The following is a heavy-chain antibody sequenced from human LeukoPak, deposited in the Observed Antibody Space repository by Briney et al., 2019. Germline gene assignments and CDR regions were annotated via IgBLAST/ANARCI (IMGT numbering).Heavy chain of an antibody. CDR3: ARASSSSWYL. J-gene: IGHJ5*02. Sequence: GGSLRLSCAASGFTFSDYWMSWVRQAPGKGLEWVANINQDGSEKYYVDSVKGRFTISRDNAKNSLDLQMNTLRAEDTAVYYCARASSSSWYLWGQGTLVTVPS. V-gene: IGHV3-7*01. CDR2: INQDGSEK. D-gene: IGHD6-13*01. CDR1: GFTFSDYW.